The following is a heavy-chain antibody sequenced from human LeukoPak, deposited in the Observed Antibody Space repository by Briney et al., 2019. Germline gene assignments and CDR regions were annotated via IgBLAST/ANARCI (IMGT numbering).Heavy chain of an antibody. J-gene: IGHJ4*02. V-gene: IGHV3-21*01. D-gene: IGHD6-6*01. CDR3: ARIGYSSSSIDY. CDR2: ISSSSSYI. CDR1: GFTFSSYS. Sequence: GGSLRLSCAASGFTFSSYSMNWVRQAPGKGLEWVSSISSSSSYIYYADSVKGRFTISRDNAKNSLYLQMNSLRAEDTAVFYCARIGYSSSSIDYWGQGTLVTVSS.